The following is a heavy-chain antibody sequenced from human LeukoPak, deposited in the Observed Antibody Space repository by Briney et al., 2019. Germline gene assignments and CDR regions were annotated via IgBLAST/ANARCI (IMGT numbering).Heavy chain of an antibody. D-gene: IGHD2-21*02. CDR3: ARSYCGGDCYPTPASGDY. CDR1: GFTFSSYW. Sequence: GGSLRLSCAASGFTFSSYWMSWVRQAPGKGLEWVANIKQDGSEKYYVDSVKGRFTISRDNAKNSLYLQMNSLRAEDTAVYYCARSYCGGDCYPTPASGDYWGQGTLVTVSS. V-gene: IGHV3-7*01. CDR2: IKQDGSEK. J-gene: IGHJ4*02.